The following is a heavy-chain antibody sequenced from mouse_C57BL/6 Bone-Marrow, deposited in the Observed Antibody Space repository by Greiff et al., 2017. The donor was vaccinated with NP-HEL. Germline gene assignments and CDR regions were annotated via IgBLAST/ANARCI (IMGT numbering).Heavy chain of an antibody. CDR3: ASHYYGSSLWYFDV. CDR1: GYTFTSYW. D-gene: IGHD1-1*01. V-gene: IGHV1-50*01. Sequence: QVQLQQPGAELVKPGASVKLSCKASGYTFTSYWMQWVKQRPGQGLEWIGEIDPSDSYTNYNQKFKGKATLTVDTSSSTAYMQLSSLTSADSAVYYCASHYYGSSLWYFDVWGTGTTVTVSS. CDR2: IDPSDSYT. J-gene: IGHJ1*03.